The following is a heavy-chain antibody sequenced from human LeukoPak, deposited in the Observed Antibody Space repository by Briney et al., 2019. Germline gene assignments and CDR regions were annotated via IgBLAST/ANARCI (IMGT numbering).Heavy chain of an antibody. CDR3: STARPPASFRFDY. CDR1: GFTFNNAW. D-gene: IGHD2/OR15-2a*01. V-gene: IGHV3-15*01. CDR2: IKSKTDGGTT. J-gene: IGHJ4*02. Sequence: GSLRLSCAASGFTFNNAWMSWVRQAPGKGLEWVGRIKSKTDGGTTDYAAPVKGRFTISRDDSKNTLYLQLNSLKTEDTAVYYCSTARPPASFRFDYWGQGTLVTVSS.